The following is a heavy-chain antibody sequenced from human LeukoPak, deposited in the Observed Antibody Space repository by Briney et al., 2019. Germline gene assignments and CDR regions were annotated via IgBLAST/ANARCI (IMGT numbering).Heavy chain of an antibody. CDR3: ARELGTTGIDY. CDR2: INNDESHT. J-gene: IGHJ4*02. Sequence: GGSLRLPCAASGFTFSSYWMHWARQAPGKGLVWVSRINNDESHTTYADSVKGRFTISRDNAKNTLYLQMNSLRVEDTAVYYCARELGTTGIDYWGQGTLVTVSS. V-gene: IGHV3-74*01. D-gene: IGHD1-7*01. CDR1: GFTFSSYW.